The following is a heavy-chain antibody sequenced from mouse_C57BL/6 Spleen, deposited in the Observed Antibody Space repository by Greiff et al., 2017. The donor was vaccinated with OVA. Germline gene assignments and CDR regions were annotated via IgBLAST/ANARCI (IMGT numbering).Heavy chain of an antibody. D-gene: IGHD2-12*01. CDR2: ISYDGSN. CDR3: ARDYAFAY. J-gene: IGHJ3*01. Sequence: EVKLQESGPGLVKPSQSLSLTCSVTGYSITSGYYWNWIRQFPGNKLEWMGYISYDGSNNSNPSLKNRISITRDTSKNQFFLKLNSVTTEDTAAYYCARDYAFAYWGQGTLVTVSA. CDR1: GYSITSGYY. V-gene: IGHV3-6*01.